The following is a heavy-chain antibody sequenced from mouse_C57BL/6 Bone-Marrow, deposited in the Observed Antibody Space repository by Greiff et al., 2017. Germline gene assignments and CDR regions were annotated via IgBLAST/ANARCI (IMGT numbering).Heavy chain of an antibody. CDR1: GFTFSSYA. CDR2: ISDGGSYT. V-gene: IGHV5-4*01. Sequence: DVQLVESGGGLVKPGGSLKLSCAASGFTFSSYAMSWVRQTPEKRLEWVATISDGGSYTYYPDNVKGRFTISRDNAKSNLYLQMSHLKSEDTAMYYCARDFGWYFDVWGTGTTVTVSS. CDR3: ARDFGWYFDV. J-gene: IGHJ1*03.